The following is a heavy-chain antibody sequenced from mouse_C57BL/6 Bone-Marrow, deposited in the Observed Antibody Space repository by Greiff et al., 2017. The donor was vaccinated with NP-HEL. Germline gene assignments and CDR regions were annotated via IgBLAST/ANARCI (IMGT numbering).Heavy chain of an antibody. J-gene: IGHJ3*01. CDR1: GYTFTSYW. CDR3: ASGYWTWLAY. CDR2: IHPNSGST. V-gene: IGHV1-64*01. Sequence: VQLQQPGAELVKPGASVKLSCKASGYTFTSYWMHWVKQRPGQGLEWIGMIHPNSGSTNYNETFKSQSTLTVDKSSSTAYMQLSSLTSEDSAVDDCASGYWTWLAYWGQGTLVTVSA. D-gene: IGHD2-14*01.